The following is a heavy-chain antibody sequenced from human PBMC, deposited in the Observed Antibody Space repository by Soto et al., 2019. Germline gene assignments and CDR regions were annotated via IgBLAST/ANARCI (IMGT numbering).Heavy chain of an antibody. D-gene: IGHD3-22*01. V-gene: IGHV4-39*01. CDR1: GGSISSSSYY. Sequence: SETLSLTCTVSGGSISSSSYYWGWIRQPPGKGLEWIGSIYYSGSTYYNPSLKSRVTISVDTSKNQFSLKLSSVTAADTAVYYCASTLSGYYYTSPTFDYWGQGTLVTSPQ. CDR3: ASTLSGYYYTSPTFDY. J-gene: IGHJ4*02. CDR2: IYYSGST.